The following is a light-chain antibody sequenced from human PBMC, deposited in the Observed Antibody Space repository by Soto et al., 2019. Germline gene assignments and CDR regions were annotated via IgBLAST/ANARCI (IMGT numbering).Light chain of an antibody. CDR2: YDD. J-gene: IGLJ3*02. CDR3: AAWDGSVNGRV. Sequence: QSVLTQPPSVSEAPRQRVTISFSGSSSDIGNNTVYWYQQRPGKAPKLLIDYDDLLPSGVSDRFSGSKSGTSASLAISGPQPEDEDDYYCAAWDGSVNGRVFGGGTTLTVL. V-gene: IGLV1-36*01. CDR1: SSDIGNNT.